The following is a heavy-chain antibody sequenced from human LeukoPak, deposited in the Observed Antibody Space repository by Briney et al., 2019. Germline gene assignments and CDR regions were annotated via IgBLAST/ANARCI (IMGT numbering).Heavy chain of an antibody. J-gene: IGHJ5*02. Sequence: ASVKVSCKASGYTFTAYYMHWVRQAPGQGLEWMGWSNPNSGGTNYAQKFQGRVTMTRDTSISTAYMERRRLRSDDTAVYYCARESSSSPNWFDPWGQGTLVTVSS. CDR2: SNPNSGGT. CDR3: ARESSSSPNWFDP. D-gene: IGHD6-13*01. V-gene: IGHV1-2*02. CDR1: GYTFTAYY.